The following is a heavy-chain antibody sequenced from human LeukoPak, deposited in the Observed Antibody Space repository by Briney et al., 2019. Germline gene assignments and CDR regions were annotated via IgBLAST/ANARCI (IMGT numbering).Heavy chain of an antibody. J-gene: IGHJ4*02. CDR3: ARGHYWEWLRFARFDY. D-gene: IGHD5-12*01. CDR2: INHSGST. Sequence: SETLSLTCAVYGVSFCGYYWRWIRQPPGEGLEWIGEINHSGSTNYHPFLKSRVTISVDTSKTQFSLKLSSVTAADTAVYYCARGHYWEWLRFARFDYWGQGTLVTASS. V-gene: IGHV4-34*01. CDR1: GVSFCGYY.